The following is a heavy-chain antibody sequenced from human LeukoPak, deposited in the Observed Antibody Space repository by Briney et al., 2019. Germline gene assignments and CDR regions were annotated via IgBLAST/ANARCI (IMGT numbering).Heavy chain of an antibody. CDR3: ARIPILREGWGYFDY. J-gene: IGHJ4*02. D-gene: IGHD3-10*01. CDR1: GVSVNTNGYY. V-gene: IGHV4-30-4*01. CDR2: IRDNGNT. Sequence: SETLSLTCTVSGVSVNTNGYYWTWIRQPPGKGLEWIGYIRDNGNTKYNPSLESRITISADTSKNQFSLNPNSVTAADTAVYYCARIPILREGWGYFDYWGQGTLVTVSS.